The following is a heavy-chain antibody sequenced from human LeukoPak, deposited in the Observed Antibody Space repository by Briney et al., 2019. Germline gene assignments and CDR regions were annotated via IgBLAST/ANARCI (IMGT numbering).Heavy chain of an antibody. CDR2: INHSGST. Sequence: MPSEALSLTCAVYGGSFSGYYWSWIRQPPGKGLEWIGEINHSGSTNYNPSLKSRVTISVDTSKNQFSLKLSSVTAADTAVYYCARGRMVRGVIIRYNWFDPWGQGTLVTVSS. J-gene: IGHJ5*02. CDR1: GGSFSGYY. D-gene: IGHD3-10*01. CDR3: ARGRMVRGVIIRYNWFDP. V-gene: IGHV4-34*01.